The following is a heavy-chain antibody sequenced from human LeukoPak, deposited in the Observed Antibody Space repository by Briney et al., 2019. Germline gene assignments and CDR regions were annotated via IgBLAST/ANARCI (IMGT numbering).Heavy chain of an antibody. CDR1: GYTFTSYG. J-gene: IGHJ6*03. D-gene: IGHD2-2*01. CDR2: ISAYNGNT. CDR3: ARLYLGYCSSTSCSGYYYMDV. Sequence: ASVKVSCKASGYTFTSYGISWVRQAPGQGLEWMGWISAYNGNTNYAQKLQGRVTMTTDTSTSTAYMELRSLRSDDTAVYYCARLYLGYCSSTSCSGYYYMDVWGKGTTVTVSS. V-gene: IGHV1-18*01.